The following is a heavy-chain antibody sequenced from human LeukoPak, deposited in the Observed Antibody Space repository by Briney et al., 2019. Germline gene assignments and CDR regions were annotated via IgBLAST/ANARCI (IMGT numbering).Heavy chain of an antibody. Sequence: GGSLRLSCAASGFTLSTYWMHWVRQAPGKGLEWVAVISYDGSNKYYADSVRGRFTISRDNSKNTLYLQMNSLRAEDTAVYYCARGPRVATIGRYWGQGTLVTVSS. D-gene: IGHD5-12*01. V-gene: IGHV3-30*03. CDR1: GFTLSTYW. J-gene: IGHJ4*02. CDR3: ARGPRVATIGRY. CDR2: ISYDGSNK.